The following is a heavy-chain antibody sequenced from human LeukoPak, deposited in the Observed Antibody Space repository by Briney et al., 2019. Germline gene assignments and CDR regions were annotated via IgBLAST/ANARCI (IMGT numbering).Heavy chain of an antibody. Sequence: SETLSLTCTVSGYSISSGYYWGWIRQPPGKGLEGIGSIYHSGSTYYNPSLKSRVTISVDTSKNQFSLKLSSVTAADTAVYYCARVVSVYYDSSGYYRAFDIWGQGTMVTVSS. CDR2: IYHSGST. J-gene: IGHJ3*02. V-gene: IGHV4-38-2*02. CDR1: GYSISSGYY. D-gene: IGHD3-22*01. CDR3: ARVVSVYYDSSGYYRAFDI.